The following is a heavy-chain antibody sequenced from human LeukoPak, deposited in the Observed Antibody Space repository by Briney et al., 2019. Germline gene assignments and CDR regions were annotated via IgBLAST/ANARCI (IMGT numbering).Heavy chain of an antibody. Sequence: PSETLSLTCTFSGGSISSSSYYWGWIRQPPGKGLEWIGSIYYSGSTYYNPSLKSRVTISVDTSKNQFSLKLSSVTAADTAVYYCARLGGSGSYPNWGQGTLVTVSS. CDR2: IYYSGST. V-gene: IGHV4-39*01. J-gene: IGHJ4*02. CDR1: GGSISSSSYY. D-gene: IGHD1-26*01. CDR3: ARLGGSGSYPN.